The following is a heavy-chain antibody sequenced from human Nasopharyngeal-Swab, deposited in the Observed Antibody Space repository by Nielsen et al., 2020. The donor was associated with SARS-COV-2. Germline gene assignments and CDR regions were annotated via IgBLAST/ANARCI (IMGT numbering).Heavy chain of an antibody. D-gene: IGHD1-1*01. CDR2: ISYDGNTK. Sequence: GGSLRLSCAASGFAFNTYGMHWVRQAPGRGLDWVSVISYDGNTKYHADSVKGRFTISRHDSDNTLYLQMNSLGPEDTAVYYCARDPLTRTTYGDKSYYYAMDVWGQGTTVTVSS. CDR3: ARDPLTRTTYGDKSYYYAMDV. CDR1: GFAFNTYG. J-gene: IGHJ6*02. V-gene: IGHV3-30-3*01.